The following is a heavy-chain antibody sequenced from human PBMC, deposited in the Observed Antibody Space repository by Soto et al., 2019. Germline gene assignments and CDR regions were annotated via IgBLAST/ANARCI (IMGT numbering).Heavy chain of an antibody. D-gene: IGHD3-3*01. CDR3: ARSSGGNFGIIIEGSNWFDP. J-gene: IGHJ5*02. CDR2: INPHGGST. V-gene: IGHV1-46*01. CDR1: GDTFTSYY. Sequence: ASVKVSCKAPGDTFTSYYLDWVRQAPGQGLEWMGVINPHGGSTKYAQKFQGRITMTRDTSRSTVYMELSSLRSDDTAIYYCARSSGGNFGIIIEGSNWFDPWGQGTLVTVSS.